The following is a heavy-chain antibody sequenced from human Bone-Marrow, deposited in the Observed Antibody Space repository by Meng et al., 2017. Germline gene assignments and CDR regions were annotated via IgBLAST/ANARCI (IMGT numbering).Heavy chain of an antibody. CDR1: GFSFSRDA. CDR3: AKDDSSGYGPDY. D-gene: IGHD5-18*01. CDR2: IGGSGTI. J-gene: IGHJ4*02. V-gene: IGHV3-23*04. Sequence: EGQGVRCGGGLLSAGGSLGLPCAASGFSFSRDAMSWVRLAPGKGLEWVSLIGGSGTIHYADSVKGRVTISRDNSKNTVYLEMNSLRVEDTAVYYCAKDDSSGYGPDYWGQGTLVTVSS.